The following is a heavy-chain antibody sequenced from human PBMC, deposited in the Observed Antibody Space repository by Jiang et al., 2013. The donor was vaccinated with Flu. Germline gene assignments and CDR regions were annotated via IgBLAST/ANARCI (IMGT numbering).Heavy chain of an antibody. J-gene: IGHJ4*02. V-gene: IGHV5-51*01. CDR3: ARRPFHGTPDY. CDR1: GYSFTRYW. Sequence: GAEVKKPGESLRISCKVSGYSFTRYWIGWVRQMPGKGLEWVGIFFPGDSDTRYSPSFQGQVTISADKSLSTAYLQWSSLKASDTGIYYCARRPFHGTPDYWGQGTLVTVSS. CDR2: FFPGDSDT. D-gene: IGHD1-1*01.